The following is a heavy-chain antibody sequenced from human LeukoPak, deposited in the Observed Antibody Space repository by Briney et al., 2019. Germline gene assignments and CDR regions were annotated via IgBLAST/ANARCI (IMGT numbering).Heavy chain of an antibody. CDR3: ARVVRSDSFDYDYYYAMDV. CDR1: GFTSTRYS. D-gene: IGHD2-8*01. Sequence: VASVKVSCKASGFTSTRYSITWVRQAPGQGLEWMGWISDYNGNTNYAQKYQGRVTVTTDTSTSTAYMELRSLRSDDTAVYYCARVVRSDSFDYDYYYAMDVWGQGTTVTVSS. CDR2: ISDYNGNT. V-gene: IGHV1-18*01. J-gene: IGHJ6*02.